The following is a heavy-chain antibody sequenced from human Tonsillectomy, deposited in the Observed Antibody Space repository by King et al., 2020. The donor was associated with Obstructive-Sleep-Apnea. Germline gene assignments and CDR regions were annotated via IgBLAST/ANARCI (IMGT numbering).Heavy chain of an antibody. Sequence: QLVQSGGGLVQPGGSLRLSCEASAFIFSRGWMSWVRQAPGKGLEWVANIKRDESEKYYVDSVKGRFTASRDNARNSLYLQMNSLRAEDTAVYYCASLDTTMVGRFDYWGQGSLVTVSS. V-gene: IGHV3-7*01. CDR1: AFIFSRGW. D-gene: IGHD4/OR15-4a*01. J-gene: IGHJ4*02. CDR3: ASLDTTMVGRFDY. CDR2: IKRDESEK.